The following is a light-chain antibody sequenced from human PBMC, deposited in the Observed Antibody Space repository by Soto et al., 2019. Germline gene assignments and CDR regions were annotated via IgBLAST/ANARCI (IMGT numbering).Light chain of an antibody. Sequence: EIVLTQSPATLSLSPGERATLSCRASQSVSSYLAWYQQKPGQAPRLLIYDASNRATGIPARFSGSGSGTVFALTISSLEPEDFAVYYGQQRSNWPPRFTFGPGTKVDIK. CDR3: QQRSNWPPRFT. V-gene: IGKV3-11*01. CDR1: QSVSSY. J-gene: IGKJ3*01. CDR2: DAS.